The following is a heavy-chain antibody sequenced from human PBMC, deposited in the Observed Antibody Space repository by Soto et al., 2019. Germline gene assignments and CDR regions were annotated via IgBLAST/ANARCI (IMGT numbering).Heavy chain of an antibody. CDR3: ARLGPYGSESYSFRYNWFDP. CDR2: IYSGGST. J-gene: IGHJ5*02. D-gene: IGHD3-10*01. CDR1: GFSVISSH. Sequence: VQVVDSGGGLIQPGGSLRLSCAVSGFSVISSHITWVRQAPGKGLEWVSVIYSGGSTYSAVSVKGRFTISRDNSKNTMYLQMNSLRAEDTAVYYCARLGPYGSESYSFRYNWFDPWGQGTLVTVSS. V-gene: IGHV3-53*01.